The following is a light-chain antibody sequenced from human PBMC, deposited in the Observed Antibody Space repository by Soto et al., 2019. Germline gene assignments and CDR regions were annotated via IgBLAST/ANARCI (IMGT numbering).Light chain of an antibody. CDR3: QSYDSSLNGVV. J-gene: IGLJ2*01. CDR2: GNS. CDR1: SSNIGAGYD. Sequence: QSVLTQPPSVSGAPGQRVTISCTGSSSNIGAGYDVHWYQQLPGTAPKLLIYGNSNRPSGVPDRFSGAKSGTTASPAITGLQAEDEADYSCQSYDSSLNGVVFGGGTKLTVL. V-gene: IGLV1-40*01.